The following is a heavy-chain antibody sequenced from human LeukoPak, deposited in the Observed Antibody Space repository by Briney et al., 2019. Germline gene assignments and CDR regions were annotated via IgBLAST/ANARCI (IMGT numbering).Heavy chain of an antibody. D-gene: IGHD2-21*01. CDR3: ARQSTCSDNCYYQHFDL. Sequence: GGSLRLSCAASGFTFSSYTTNWVRQAPGKRLEWVSYITSSGKTIYYADSVEGRFTISRDNAKNSLYLQMSSLRAEDTAVYYCARQSTCSDNCYYQHFDLWGQGTMVTVSS. V-gene: IGHV3-48*01. CDR1: GFTFSSYT. J-gene: IGHJ4*02. CDR2: ITSSGKTI.